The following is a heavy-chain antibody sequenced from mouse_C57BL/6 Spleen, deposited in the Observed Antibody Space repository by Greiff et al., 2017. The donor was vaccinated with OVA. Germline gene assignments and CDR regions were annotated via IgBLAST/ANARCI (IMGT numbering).Heavy chain of an antibody. J-gene: IGHJ2*01. CDR3: ARRGSLVVRDYFYY. CDR2: INPNNGGT. V-gene: IGHV1-22*01. Sequence: EVQLQQSGPELVKPGASVMMSCKASGYTFTDYNMHWVKQSHGKSLEWIGYINPNNGGTSYNQKFKGKATLIVNKSSSTAYMELRSLTSEDSAVYYCARRGSLVVRDYFYYWGQGTTLTFSS. CDR1: GYTFTDYN.